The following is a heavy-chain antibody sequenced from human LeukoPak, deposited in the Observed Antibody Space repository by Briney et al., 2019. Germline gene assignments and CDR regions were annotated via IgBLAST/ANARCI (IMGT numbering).Heavy chain of an antibody. CDR1: GGSISSGGYY. V-gene: IGHV4-30-2*01. CDR2: IYHSGST. J-gene: IGHJ4*02. D-gene: IGHD1-26*01. Sequence: AQTLSPTCTVSGGSISSGGYYWSWLRQPPGKGLEWIGYIYHSGSTYYNPSLKSRVTISVDRSKNQFSLKLSSVTAADTAVYYCATSTTLVGATTLFDYWGQGTLVTVSS. CDR3: ATSTTLVGATTLFDY.